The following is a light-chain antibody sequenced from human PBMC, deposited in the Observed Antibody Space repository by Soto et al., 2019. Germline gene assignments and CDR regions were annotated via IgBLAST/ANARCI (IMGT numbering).Light chain of an antibody. CDR1: SSNIGAGYD. V-gene: IGLV1-40*01. Sequence: QSVLTQPPSVSGAPGQRVTISCTGSSSNIGAGYDVHWYQQLPGTAPKLLIHGNNNRPSGVPDRFSASKSGTSASLAITGLQAEDEADYYCQSYDNSLSGYVFGIGTKLTVL. J-gene: IGLJ1*01. CDR3: QSYDNSLSGYV. CDR2: GNN.